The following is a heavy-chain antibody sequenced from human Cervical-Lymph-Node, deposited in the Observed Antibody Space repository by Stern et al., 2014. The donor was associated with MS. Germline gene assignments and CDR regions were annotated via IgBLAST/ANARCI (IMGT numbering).Heavy chain of an antibody. J-gene: IGHJ4*02. CDR2: ISTDTGGA. Sequence: QAQLVQSGAEVKKPGASVKVSCKASGYSFTAYFIHWVRHAPGQGLEWMGWISTDTGGANYAQRFQGRVTMTRDTSISTTYMELSRLRSDDTAVYYCARDRGSHSDYWGQGTLVTVSS. V-gene: IGHV1-2*02. CDR3: ARDRGSHSDY. D-gene: IGHD1-26*01. CDR1: GYSFTAYF.